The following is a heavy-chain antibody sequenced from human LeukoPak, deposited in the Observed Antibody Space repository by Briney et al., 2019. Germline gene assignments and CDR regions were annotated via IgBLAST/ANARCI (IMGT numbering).Heavy chain of an antibody. D-gene: IGHD6-25*01. V-gene: IGHV1-2*02. Sequence: ASVKVSCKASGYTFTGYYMHWVRQAPGHGLDWMGWINPNSGDTNYAQKFQGRVTLTSDTSISTAYMELSRLTSDDTAVYHCARVADGYYFDFWGQGTLVTVSS. J-gene: IGHJ4*02. CDR2: INPNSGDT. CDR3: ARVADGYYFDF. CDR1: GYTFTGYY.